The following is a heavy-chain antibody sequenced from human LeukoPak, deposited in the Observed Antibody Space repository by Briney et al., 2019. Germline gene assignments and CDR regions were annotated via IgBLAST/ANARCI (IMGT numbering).Heavy chain of an antibody. CDR1: GYTFTGYY. V-gene: IGHV1-2*02. CDR3: ARNAIVGATSVYNWFDP. Sequence: ASVKVSCKASGYTFTGYYMHWVRQAPGQGLEWMGWINPNSGGTNYAQKFQGRVTMTRDTSISTAYMELSRLRSEDTAVYYCARNAIVGATSVYNWFDPWGQGTLVTVSS. CDR2: INPNSGGT. J-gene: IGHJ5*02. D-gene: IGHD1-26*01.